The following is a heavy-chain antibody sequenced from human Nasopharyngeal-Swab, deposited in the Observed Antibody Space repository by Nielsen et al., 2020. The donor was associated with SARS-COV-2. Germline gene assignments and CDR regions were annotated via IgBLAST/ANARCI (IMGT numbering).Heavy chain of an antibody. J-gene: IGHJ4*02. Sequence: WIRQPPGKGLEWLSVIRGNGAGTLYADSVKGRFTISRDNSKNTLYLQLISLRAEDTALYYCAKSSAGYCVGGGCYWRYFDDWGLGTLVTVSS. V-gene: IGHV3-23*01. D-gene: IGHD2-15*01. CDR3: AKSSAGYCVGGGCYWRYFDD. CDR2: IRGNGAGT.